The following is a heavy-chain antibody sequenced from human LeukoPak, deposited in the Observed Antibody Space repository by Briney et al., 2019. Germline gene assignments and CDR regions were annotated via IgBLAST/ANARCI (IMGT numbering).Heavy chain of an antibody. Sequence: GGSLRLSCAASGFTFSSYAMSWVRQAPGKGLEWVSAISGSGGSTYYADSVKGRFTISRDNAKNSLYLQMNSLRAEDTAVYYCARESSWSYGMDVWGQGTAVTVSS. CDR3: ARESSWSYGMDV. J-gene: IGHJ6*02. CDR1: GFTFSSYA. D-gene: IGHD6-13*01. V-gene: IGHV3-23*01. CDR2: ISGSGGST.